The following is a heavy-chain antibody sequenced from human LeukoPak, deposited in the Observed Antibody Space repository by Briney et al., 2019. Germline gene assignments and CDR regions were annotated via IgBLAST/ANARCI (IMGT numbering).Heavy chain of an antibody. J-gene: IGHJ6*02. D-gene: IGHD3-10*01. CDR3: AKEYYYGSGSYLTHYGMDV. V-gene: IGHV3-30-3*01. CDR1: GFTFSSSA. CDR2: ISNDGSNK. Sequence: GGSLRLSCEASGFTFSSSAMHWVRQAPGKGLEWEAVISNDGSNKYYADSVKGRFTISRDNSKNTLYLQMNSLRAEDTAVYYCAKEYYYGSGSYLTHYGMDVWGQGTTVTVSS.